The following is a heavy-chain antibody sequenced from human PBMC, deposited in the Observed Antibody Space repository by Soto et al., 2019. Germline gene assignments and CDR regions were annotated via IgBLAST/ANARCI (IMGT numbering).Heavy chain of an antibody. CDR3: ARGSSGWPSPGWFDP. CDR2: IYSGGST. D-gene: IGHD6-19*01. V-gene: IGHV3-53*01. Sequence: EVQLVESGGGLIQPGGSLRLSCAASGFTVSSNYMSWVRQAPGKGLEWVSVIYSGGSTYYADSVKGRFTISRDNSKNTLYLQMNSLRAEDTAVDYGARGSSGWPSPGWFDPWGQGTLVTVSS. CDR1: GFTVSSNY. J-gene: IGHJ5*02.